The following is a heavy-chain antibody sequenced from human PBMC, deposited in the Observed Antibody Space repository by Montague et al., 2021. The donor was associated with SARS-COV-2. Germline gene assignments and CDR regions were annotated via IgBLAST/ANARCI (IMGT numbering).Heavy chain of an antibody. CDR3: ATQEDPSGWIPGPFDF. CDR1: GGSISSSSYY. CDR2: IYYRGST. Sequence: SETLSLTCTVSGGSISSSSYYWAWIRQPPGKGLEWIGSIYYRGSTYYSPFLKSRVFISVDTSKNQLSLTLTSVTAADTAVYYCATQEDPSGWIPGPFDFWGQGTLLSVSS. J-gene: IGHJ4*02. V-gene: IGHV4-39*01. D-gene: IGHD6-19*01.